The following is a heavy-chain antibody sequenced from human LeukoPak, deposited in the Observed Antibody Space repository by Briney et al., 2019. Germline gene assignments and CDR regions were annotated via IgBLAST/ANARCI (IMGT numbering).Heavy chain of an antibody. CDR1: GFTFSSYS. CDR3: ARVTRGGYDGYFDY. Sequence: GGSLRLSCAASGFTFSSYSMNWVRQAPGKGLEWVSFISTSSSYIYYADSLKGRFTISRDNAKKSLYLQINRLRAEDTAVYYCARVTRGGYDGYFDYWGQGTLVTVSS. D-gene: IGHD5-12*01. CDR2: ISTSSSYI. J-gene: IGHJ4*02. V-gene: IGHV3-21*01.